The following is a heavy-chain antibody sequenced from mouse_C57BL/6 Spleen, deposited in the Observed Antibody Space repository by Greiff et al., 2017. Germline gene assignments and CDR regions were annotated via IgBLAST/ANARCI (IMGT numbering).Heavy chain of an antibody. Sequence: QVQLQQPGAELVKPGASVKMSCKASGYTFTSYWITWVKQRPGQGLEWIGDIYPGSGSTNYNEKFKSKATLTVDTSSSTAYMQLSSLTSEDSAVYCYTRWRGDYGAGFAYWGQGTLVTVSA. CDR3: TRWRGDYGAGFAY. CDR1: GYTFTSYW. D-gene: IGHD2-4*01. CDR2: IYPGSGST. J-gene: IGHJ3*01. V-gene: IGHV1-55*01.